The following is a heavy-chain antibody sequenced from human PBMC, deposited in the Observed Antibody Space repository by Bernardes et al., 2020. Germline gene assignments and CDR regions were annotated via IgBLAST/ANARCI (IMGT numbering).Heavy chain of an antibody. CDR2: IQSTPAGGTT. V-gene: IGHV3-15*07. J-gene: IGHJ5*02. CDR3: AHLIYTSSWS. Sequence: GGSLRLSCAASGFIFTNAWMNWVRQAPGKGLEWVGQIQSTPAGGTTDYAAPVKGRFTISRDDSKNTLYLQMNSLKTEDTALYYCAHLIYTSSWSWGQGALVTVSS. CDR1: GFIFTNAW. D-gene: IGHD6-19*01.